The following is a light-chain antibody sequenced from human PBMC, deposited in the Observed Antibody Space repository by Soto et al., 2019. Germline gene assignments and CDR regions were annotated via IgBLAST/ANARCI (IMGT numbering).Light chain of an antibody. CDR1: QGISHY. CDR2: AAS. J-gene: IGKJ1*01. CDR3: QKYNGSPWT. Sequence: DIQMTQSPSSLSASVGDRVTITCRASQGISHYLAWYQQKPGQVPKLVIYAASTLQSGVPSRFSGSGSGTDFTLTIGSLQPEDVATYYCQKYNGSPWTFGQGTKVEIK. V-gene: IGKV1-27*01.